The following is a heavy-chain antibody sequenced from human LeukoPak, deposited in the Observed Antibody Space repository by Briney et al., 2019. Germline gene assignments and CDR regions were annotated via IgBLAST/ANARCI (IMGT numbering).Heavy chain of an antibody. D-gene: IGHD3-16*01. CDR3: ILGGKLDY. J-gene: IGHJ4*02. CDR1: GVSISSSNYY. CDR2: IYHTGIT. V-gene: IGHV4-39*01. Sequence: SETLSLTCTVSGVSISSSNYYRGWVRQPPGKGLEWIGGIYHTGITHYNPSLKSRVTISVDTYKNQPSLRLSSVPAADTAVYYCILGGKLDYWGQGSLVTVSS.